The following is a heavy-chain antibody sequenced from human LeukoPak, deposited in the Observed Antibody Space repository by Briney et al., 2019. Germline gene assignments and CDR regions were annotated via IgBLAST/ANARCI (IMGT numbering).Heavy chain of an antibody. D-gene: IGHD2-2*02. CDR2: ISSSSSYI. V-gene: IGHV3-21*01. CDR1: GFAFSSYS. J-gene: IGHJ4*02. Sequence: GGSLRLSCAASGFAFSSYSMNWVRQAPGKGLEWVSSISSSSSYIYYADSVKGRFTISRDNAKNSLYLQMNSLRAEDTVVYYCARDPREYPFDYWGQGTLVTVSS. CDR3: ARDPREYPFDY.